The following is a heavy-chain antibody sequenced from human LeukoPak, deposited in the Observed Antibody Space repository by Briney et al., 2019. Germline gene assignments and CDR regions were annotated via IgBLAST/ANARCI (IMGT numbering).Heavy chain of an antibody. D-gene: IGHD4-17*01. CDR3: ARASDYGDHGDY. CDR1: GGSISSYY. CDR2: IYYSGST. J-gene: IGHJ4*02. Sequence: SETLSLTCTVSGGSISSYYWSWIRQPPGKGLEWIGYIYYSGSTNYNPSLKSRVTISVDTSKNQFPLKLSSVTAADTAVYYCARASDYGDHGDYWGQGTLVTVSS. V-gene: IGHV4-59*08.